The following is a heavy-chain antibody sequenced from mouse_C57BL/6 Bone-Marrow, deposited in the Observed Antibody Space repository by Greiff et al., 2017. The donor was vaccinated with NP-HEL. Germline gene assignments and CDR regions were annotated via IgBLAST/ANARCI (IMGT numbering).Heavy chain of an antibody. CDR2: IHPNSGST. CDR1: GYTFTSYW. D-gene: IGHD1-1*01. V-gene: IGHV1-64*01. J-gene: IGHJ2*01. Sequence: QVQLQQPGAELVKPGASVKLSCKASGYTFTSYWMHWVKQRPGQGLEWIGMIHPNSGSTNYNEKFKSKATLTVDKSSSTAYMQLSSLTPEDSAVYYCARNLTTVEDYWGQGTTLTVSS. CDR3: ARNLTTVEDY.